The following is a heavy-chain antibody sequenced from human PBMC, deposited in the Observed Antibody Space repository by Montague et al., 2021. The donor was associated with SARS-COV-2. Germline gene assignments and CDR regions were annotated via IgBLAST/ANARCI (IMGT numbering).Heavy chain of an antibody. Sequence: SETLSLTYTVSGGSISTYYWSWIRQPAGKGLEWIGRIYTNETTNYNPSLKSRVTMSVDTSKNQFSLKLTSVTAADTAVYYCARTFWGSWFGESWFGPWGQGTLVTVSS. CDR3: ARTFWGSWFGESWFGP. CDR2: IYTNETT. D-gene: IGHD3-10*01. CDR1: GGSISTYY. V-gene: IGHV4-4*07. J-gene: IGHJ5*02.